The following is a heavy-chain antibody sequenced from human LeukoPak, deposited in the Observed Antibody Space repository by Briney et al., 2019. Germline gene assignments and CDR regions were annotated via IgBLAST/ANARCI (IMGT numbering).Heavy chain of an antibody. CDR2: ISSSSSTI. CDR3: ARAFYYDSSGYYYGFVY. J-gene: IGHJ4*02. D-gene: IGHD3-22*01. CDR1: GFTFSSYA. Sequence: GGSLRLSCAASGFTFSSYAMNWVREAPGMGLEWVSYISSSSSTIYYADSVKGRFTISRDNAKNSLYLQMNSLRAEDTAVYYCARAFYYDSSGYYYGFVYWGQGTLVTVSS. V-gene: IGHV3-48*01.